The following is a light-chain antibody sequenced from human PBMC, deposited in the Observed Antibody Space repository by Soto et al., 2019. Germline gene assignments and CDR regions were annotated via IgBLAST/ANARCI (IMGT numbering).Light chain of an antibody. CDR1: QSVSNNY. J-gene: IGKJ1*01. V-gene: IGKV3-20*01. CDR2: GAS. Sequence: EIVLTQSPGTLSLSPGERATLSCMASQSVSNNYLAWYQQKPGQAPRLLIYGASSRATGIPDRFSGSGSGTEFTLTISSLQPEDFAVYYCQQYGSSRWTFGQGTKVDIK. CDR3: QQYGSSRWT.